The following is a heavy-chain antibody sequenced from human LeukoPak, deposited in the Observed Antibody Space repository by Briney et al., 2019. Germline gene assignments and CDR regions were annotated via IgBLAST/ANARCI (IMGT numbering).Heavy chain of an antibody. J-gene: IGHJ6*03. D-gene: IGHD6-13*01. V-gene: IGHV1-18*01. CDR2: ISAYNGNT. CDR1: GYTFTSYG. Sequence: ASVKVSCKASGYTFTSYGISWVRQAPGQGLEWMGWISAYNGNTNYAQKLQGRVTMTTDTSTSTVYMELSSLRSEDTAVYYCARDQGIAAAGTEGYYYYMDVWGKGTTVTVSS. CDR3: ARDQGIAAAGTEGYYYYMDV.